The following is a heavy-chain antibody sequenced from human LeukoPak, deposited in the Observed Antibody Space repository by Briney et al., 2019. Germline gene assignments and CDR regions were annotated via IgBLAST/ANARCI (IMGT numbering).Heavy chain of an antibody. CDR2: IYYSGGT. V-gene: IGHV4-59*01. CDR1: GGSISGYY. Sequence: SETLSLTCTVSGGSISGYYWIWIRQPPGKGLEWIGYIYYSGGTNYNPSLKSRVTISVDTSKNQFSLKLSSVTAADTAMYYCARDSVVGYTNYGMDVWGQGTSVTVSS. D-gene: IGHD1-1*01. CDR3: ARDSVVGYTNYGMDV. J-gene: IGHJ6*02.